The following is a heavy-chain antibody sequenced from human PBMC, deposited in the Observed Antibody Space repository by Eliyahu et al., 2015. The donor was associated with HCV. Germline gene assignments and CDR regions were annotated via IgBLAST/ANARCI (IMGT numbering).Heavy chain of an antibody. Sequence: EVQLVESGGGLVQPGGSLRLSCAASGFTFSSYWMRWVRQAPGKGLEWVANIKQDGSEKYYVDSVKGRFTISRDNAKNSLYLQMNSLRAEDTAVYYCARDSFCSSTSCYTRGMDVWGQGTTVTVSS. CDR1: GFTFSSYW. CDR3: ARDSFCSSTSCYTRGMDV. D-gene: IGHD2-2*02. J-gene: IGHJ6*02. CDR2: IKQDGSEK. V-gene: IGHV3-7*04.